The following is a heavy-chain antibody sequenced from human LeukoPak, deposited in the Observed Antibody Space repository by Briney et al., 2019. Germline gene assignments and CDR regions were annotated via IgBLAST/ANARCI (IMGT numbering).Heavy chain of an antibody. V-gene: IGHV4-39*07. CDR2: IYHSGST. D-gene: IGHD3-10*01. CDR3: ARVVLLKFDY. Sequence: SETLSLTCTVSGGSISSSSYYWGWIRQPPGKGLEWIGSIYHSGSTYYNPSLKSRVTISVDTSKNQFSLKLSSVTAADTAVYYCARVVLLKFDYWGQGTLVTVSS. CDR1: GGSISSSSYY. J-gene: IGHJ4*02.